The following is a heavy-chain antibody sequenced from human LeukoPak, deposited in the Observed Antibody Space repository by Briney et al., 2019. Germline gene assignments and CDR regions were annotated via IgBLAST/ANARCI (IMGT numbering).Heavy chain of an antibody. CDR3: ARDRGSSGWYEDAFDI. Sequence: PGRSLRLSRAASGFTFSSYGRHWVRQAPGKGLEWVAVIWYDGSNKYYADSVKGRFTISRDNSKNTLYLQMNSLRAEDTAVYYCARDRGSSGWYEDAFDIWGQGTMVTVSS. D-gene: IGHD6-19*01. J-gene: IGHJ3*02. V-gene: IGHV3-33*01. CDR1: GFTFSSYG. CDR2: IWYDGSNK.